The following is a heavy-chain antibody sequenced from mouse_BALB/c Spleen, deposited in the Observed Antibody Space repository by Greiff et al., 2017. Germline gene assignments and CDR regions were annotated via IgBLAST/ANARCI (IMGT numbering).Heavy chain of an antibody. J-gene: IGHJ4*01. D-gene: IGHD1-1*01. V-gene: IGHV7-3*02. Sequence: EVNLVESGGGLVQPGGSLRLSCATSGFTFTDYYMSWVRQPPGKALEWLGFIRNKANGYTTEYSASVKGRFTISRDNSQSILYLQMNTLRAEDSATYYCAREPVVPFYYAMDYWGQGTSVTVSS. CDR1: GFTFTDYY. CDR3: AREPVVPFYYAMDY. CDR2: IRNKANGYTT.